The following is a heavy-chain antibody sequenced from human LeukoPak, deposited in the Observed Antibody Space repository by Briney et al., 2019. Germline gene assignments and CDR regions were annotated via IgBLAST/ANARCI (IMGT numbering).Heavy chain of an antibody. V-gene: IGHV4-34*01. Sequence: SETLSLTCAVYGGSFSGYYWSWIRQPPGKGLEWIGEINHSGSTYYNPSLKSRVTISVDTSKNQFSLKLSSVTAADTAVYYCAKISGYDFQFDYWGQGTLVTVSS. D-gene: IGHD5-12*01. CDR3: AKISGYDFQFDY. CDR2: INHSGST. CDR1: GGSFSGYY. J-gene: IGHJ4*02.